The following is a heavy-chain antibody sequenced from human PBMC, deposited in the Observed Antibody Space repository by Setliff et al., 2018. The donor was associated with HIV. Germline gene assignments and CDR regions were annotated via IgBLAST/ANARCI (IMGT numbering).Heavy chain of an antibody. CDR1: GFTFSSYG. CDR2: IRYDASYR. CDR3: ARDFMATTNGFDY. J-gene: IGHJ4*02. Sequence: GGSLRLSCAASGFTFSSYGMHWVRQAPGEGLEWVAFIRYDASYRYYADSVKGRFTISRDNSKNTLYLQMDSLRAEDTAVYYCARDFMATTNGFDYWGQGTLVTVS. D-gene: IGHD5-12*01. V-gene: IGHV3-30*02.